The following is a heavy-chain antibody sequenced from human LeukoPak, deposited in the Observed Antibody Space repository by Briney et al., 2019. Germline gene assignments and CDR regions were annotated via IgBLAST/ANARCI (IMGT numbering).Heavy chain of an antibody. D-gene: IGHD2-21*02. V-gene: IGHV1-2*02. CDR2: INPNSGGT. Sequence: GASVKVSCKASGYTFTGYYMHWVRQAPGQGREWMGWINPNSGGTNYAQKFQGRVTMTRDTSISTAYMELSRLRSDDTAVYYCARDFKASWCGGDCYSLSNWFDPWGQGTLVTVSS. CDR1: GYTFTGYY. J-gene: IGHJ5*02. CDR3: ARDFKASWCGGDCYSLSNWFDP.